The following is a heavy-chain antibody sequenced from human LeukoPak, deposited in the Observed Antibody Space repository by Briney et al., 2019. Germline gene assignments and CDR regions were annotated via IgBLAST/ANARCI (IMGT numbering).Heavy chain of an antibody. CDR1: GGSISSSSYY. CDR2: IYYSGST. J-gene: IGHJ4*02. Sequence: SETLSLTCTVSGGSISSSSYYWGWIRQPPGKGLEWNGSIYYSGSTYYNPSLKSRVTISVDTSKNQFSLKLSSVTAADTAVYYCARGTYYYDHYWGQGTLVTVSS. CDR3: ARGTYYYDHY. V-gene: IGHV4-39*07. D-gene: IGHD3-22*01.